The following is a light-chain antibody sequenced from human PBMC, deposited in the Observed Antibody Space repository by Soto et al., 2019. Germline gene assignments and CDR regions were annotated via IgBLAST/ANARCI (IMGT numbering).Light chain of an antibody. Sequence: DIQMTQSPSSLSASVGDRVTLTCRASQNITSYLNWYQQKPGKTPKLLIYGASRLESGVPSRFSGSGSGTDFALTIISLQPEDFATYYCQQCYSTLMYTFGQGTKLEIK. J-gene: IGKJ2*01. V-gene: IGKV1-39*01. CDR3: QQCYSTLMYT. CDR1: QNITSY. CDR2: GAS.